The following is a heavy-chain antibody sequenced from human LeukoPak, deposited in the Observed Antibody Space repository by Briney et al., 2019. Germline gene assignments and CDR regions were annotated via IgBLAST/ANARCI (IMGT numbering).Heavy chain of an antibody. CDR2: ISYDGSNK. CDR3: AKDSSSRFYYYYGMDV. V-gene: IGHV3-30*18. CDR1: GFTFSSYG. Sequence: PGGFLRLSCAASGFTFSSYGIHWVRQAPGKGLEWVAVISYDGSNKYYADSVKGRFTISRDNSKNTLYLQMNSLRAEDTAVYYCAKDSSSRFYYYYGMDVWGQGTTVAVSS. J-gene: IGHJ6*02. D-gene: IGHD6-6*01.